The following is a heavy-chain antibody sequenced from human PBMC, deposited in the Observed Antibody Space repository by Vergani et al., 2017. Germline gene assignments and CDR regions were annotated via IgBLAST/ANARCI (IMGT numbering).Heavy chain of an antibody. V-gene: IGHV3-30*02. CDR1: GFSFSTYG. D-gene: IGHD2-2*01. CDR3: ANSYCSSLSCYAFYGMEV. Sequence: QVQLVESGGGVVQPGWSLRISCAASGFSFSTYGMHWVRQAPGRGLEWVAFLRYDGSNEYYGDAVKGRFIISRDNSKNMLSLEMHSLRPEDTAVYYCANSYCSSLSCYAFYGMEVWGQGTTVTVSS. J-gene: IGHJ6*02. CDR2: LRYDGSNE.